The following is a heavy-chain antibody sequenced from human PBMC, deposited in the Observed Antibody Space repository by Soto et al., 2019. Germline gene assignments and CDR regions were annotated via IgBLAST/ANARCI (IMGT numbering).Heavy chain of an antibody. V-gene: IGHV4-4*02. J-gene: IGHJ4*02. CDR3: ANWKFSSGWD. CDR1: GASISSSDW. CDR2: VYQSGTT. D-gene: IGHD6-19*01. Sequence: QVLLQESGPGLVKPSGTLSLTCAVSGASISSSDWWSWLRQPPGRGLEWIGEVYQSGTTNYTPSLKSRLSMSIDKSKNQFSLKMTSVTAADTAVYYCANWKFSSGWDGGQGTLVTVSS.